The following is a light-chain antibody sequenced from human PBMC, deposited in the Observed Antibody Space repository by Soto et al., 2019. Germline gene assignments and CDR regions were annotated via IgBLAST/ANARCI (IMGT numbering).Light chain of an antibody. CDR2: GAS. CDR1: QTVSRYY. V-gene: IGKV3D-7*01. CDR3: QQALT. J-gene: IGKJ4*01. Sequence: VLTQSPATLSLSPGGRAILSCRASQTVSRYYLSWYQKKPGQPPRLLIYGASTRATGVPDRFSGSGSGADFTPTISSLQPEDFAVYYCQQALTFGGGTTVE.